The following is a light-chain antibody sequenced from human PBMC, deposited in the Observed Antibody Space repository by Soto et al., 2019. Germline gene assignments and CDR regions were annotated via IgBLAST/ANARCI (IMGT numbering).Light chain of an antibody. CDR1: QGVGSY. CDR3: QQYSTYWT. Sequence: DIQLTQSPSFLSASLGDRVTITCRASQGVGSYLVWYQPKPGKAPKILIYDASSLESGVPSRLSGSGSGTEFTLTISSLQPDDFATYYCQQYSTYWTFGQGTKVDIK. CDR2: DAS. J-gene: IGKJ1*01. V-gene: IGKV1-5*01.